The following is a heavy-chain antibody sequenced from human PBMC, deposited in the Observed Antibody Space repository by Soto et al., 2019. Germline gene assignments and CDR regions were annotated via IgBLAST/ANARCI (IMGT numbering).Heavy chain of an antibody. CDR1: EFTFSTYW. CDR3: VKIRRDGQTGYAMDV. D-gene: IGHD3-16*01. CDR2: INQYGSET. J-gene: IGHJ6*02. Sequence: GGSLRLSCGASEFTFSTYWMSWVRQAPGKGLDWVANINQYGSETYYVDSVKGRFTLTRDNAKNSLYLQMTSLRAEDTAVYYCVKIRRDGQTGYAMDVWGQGTTVTVSS. V-gene: IGHV3-7*05.